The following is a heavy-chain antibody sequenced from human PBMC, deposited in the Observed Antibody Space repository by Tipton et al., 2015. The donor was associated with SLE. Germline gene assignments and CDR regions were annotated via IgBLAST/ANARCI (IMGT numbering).Heavy chain of an antibody. CDR2: ISAYNGNT. D-gene: IGHD6-13*01. J-gene: IGHJ4*02. Sequence: QLVQSGAEVKKPEASVRVSCKTSGYSFADYDITWVRQAPGQRLEWMGWISAYNGNTNYAQNLQGRVSMTTDTSTTTAYMELRNLGSYDLAVYYCATQPTYIGTWSFDYWGQGALVAGSS. CDR1: GYSFADYD. V-gene: IGHV1-18*03. CDR3: ATQPTYIGTWSFDY.